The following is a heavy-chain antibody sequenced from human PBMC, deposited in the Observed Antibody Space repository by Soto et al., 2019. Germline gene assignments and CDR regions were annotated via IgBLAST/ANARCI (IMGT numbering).Heavy chain of an antibody. CDR3: AREGTGGSSWYDY. J-gene: IGHJ4*02. CDR2: IKQDGSEK. CDR1: GFTFSSYW. D-gene: IGHD6-13*01. Sequence: GGSLRLSCAASGFTFSSYWMSWVRQAPGKGLEWVANIKQDGSEKYYVDSVKGRFTISRDNAKNSLYLQMNSLRAEDTAVYYCAREGTGGSSWYDYWGQGTLVTVSS. V-gene: IGHV3-7*01.